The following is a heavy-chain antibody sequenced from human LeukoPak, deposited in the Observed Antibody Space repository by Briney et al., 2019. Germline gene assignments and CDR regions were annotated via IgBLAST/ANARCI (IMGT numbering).Heavy chain of an antibody. J-gene: IGHJ4*02. D-gene: IGHD6-13*01. Sequence: GGSLRLSCAAPGFTFSNYAMSWVRQAPGKGLEWVANIKQDGSDKYYMDSVKGRFTISRDNAKNSLYLQMNSLRAEDTAVYYCAKDSGWFRFDYWGQGTLVTVSS. V-gene: IGHV3-7*03. CDR1: GFTFSNYA. CDR3: AKDSGWFRFDY. CDR2: IKQDGSDK.